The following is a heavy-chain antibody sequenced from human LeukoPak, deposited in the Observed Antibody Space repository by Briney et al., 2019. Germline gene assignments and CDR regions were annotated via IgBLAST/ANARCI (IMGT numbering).Heavy chain of an antibody. J-gene: IGHJ4*02. CDR2: INHSGST. D-gene: IGHD5-18*01. V-gene: IGHV4-34*01. Sequence: KPSETLSLTCAVYGGSFSGYYWSWIRQPPGKGLEWIGEINHSGSTNYNPSLKSRVTISVDTSKTQFSLKLSSVTAADTAVYYCARGRGGGYTYGPNRLDYWGQGTLVTVSS. CDR1: GGSFSGYY. CDR3: ARGRGGGYTYGPNRLDY.